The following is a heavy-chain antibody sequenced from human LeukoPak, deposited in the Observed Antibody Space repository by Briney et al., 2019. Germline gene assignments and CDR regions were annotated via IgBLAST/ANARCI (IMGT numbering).Heavy chain of an antibody. J-gene: IGHJ4*02. CDR3: AKDSPYAYYGSGSYWDY. Sequence: PGGSLRLSCAASGFTFSSYSMNWVRQAPGKGLEWVSYISSSGSTIYYADPVKGRFTISRDNSKNTLYLQMNSLRAEDTAVYYCAKDSPYAYYGSGSYWDYWGQGTLVTVSS. CDR1: GFTFSSYS. V-gene: IGHV3-48*01. CDR2: ISSSGSTI. D-gene: IGHD3-10*01.